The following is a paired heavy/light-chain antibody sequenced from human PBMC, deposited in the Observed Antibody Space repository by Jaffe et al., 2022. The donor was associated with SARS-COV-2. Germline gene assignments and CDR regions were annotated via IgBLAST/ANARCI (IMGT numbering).Light chain of an antibody. Sequence: QPALTQPASVSGSPGQSISISCTGTSNDIGAYNYISWYQQHPGKAPKLIIHDVSNRPSGVSNRLSGSKSGNTASLTISGLQVEDEADYYCSSYTTSITYVFGTGTTVAVL. CDR1: SNDIGAYNY. J-gene: IGLJ1*01. CDR2: DVS. V-gene: IGLV2-14*03. CDR3: SSYTTSITYV.
Heavy chain of an antibody. D-gene: IGHD3-10*01. Sequence: QVQLVQSGAEVKKPGASVKVSCKASGYTFTTYHIHWVRQAPGQGLEWVGIINPSNDDKRYSQKLQARVTLTRDTSTNTVYMELSSLTYEDTAVYYCAKEFGEIATNTRGFGHWGQGTLVTVTS. J-gene: IGHJ4*02. CDR3: AKEFGEIATNTRGFGH. CDR1: GYTFTTYH. CDR2: INPSNDDK. V-gene: IGHV1-46*04.